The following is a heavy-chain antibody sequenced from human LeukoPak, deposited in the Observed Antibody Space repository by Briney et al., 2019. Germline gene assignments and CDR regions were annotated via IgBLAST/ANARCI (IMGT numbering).Heavy chain of an antibody. J-gene: IGHJ4*02. CDR2: IKQDGSEK. V-gene: IGHV3-7*01. Sequence: PGGSLRLSCAASGFTFSSYWMSWVRQAPGKGLEWVANIKQDGSEKYYVDSVKGRFTISRDNAKNSLYLQMNSLRAEDTAVYYCARVSNTHVDIVATMALDYWGQGTLVTVSS. CDR3: ARVSNTHVDIVATMALDY. D-gene: IGHD5-12*01. CDR1: GFTFSSYW.